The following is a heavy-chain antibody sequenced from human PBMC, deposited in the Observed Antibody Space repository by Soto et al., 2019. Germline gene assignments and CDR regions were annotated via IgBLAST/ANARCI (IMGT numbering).Heavy chain of an antibody. J-gene: IGHJ5*02. CDR2: ISPGSRYP. CDR3: VRGGGGGLFDP. CDR1: SFTFGDSY. V-gene: IGHV3-11*06. D-gene: IGHD2-15*01. Sequence: GSLRLSCAGSSFTFGDSYMSWIRQAPGKGLEWLSYISPGSRYPAYADSVKGRFTISRDNAKRSLYLQMMSLTAEDTAIYYCVRGGGGGLFDPWGQGTMVTVSS.